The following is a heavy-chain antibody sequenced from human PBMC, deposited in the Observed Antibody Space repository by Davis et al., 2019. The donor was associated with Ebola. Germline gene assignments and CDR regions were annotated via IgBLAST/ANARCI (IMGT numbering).Heavy chain of an antibody. J-gene: IGHJ5*02. CDR2: INHSGST. Sequence: SETLSLTCAVYGGSFSGYYWSWIRQPPGKGLEWIGEINHSGSTYYNPSLKSRVTISVDTSKNQFSLKLSSVTAADTAVYYCARAKSYSNVGWFDPWGQGTLVTVSS. V-gene: IGHV4-34*01. CDR1: GGSFSGYY. D-gene: IGHD4-11*01. CDR3: ARAKSYSNVGWFDP.